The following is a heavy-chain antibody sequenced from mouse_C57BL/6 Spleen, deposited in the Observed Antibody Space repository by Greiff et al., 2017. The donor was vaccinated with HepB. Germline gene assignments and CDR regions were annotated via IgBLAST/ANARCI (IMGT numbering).Heavy chain of an antibody. Sequence: VQLKQSVAELVRPGASVKLSCTASGFNIKNTYMHWVKQRPEQGLEWIGRIDPANGNTKYAPKFQGKATITADTSSNTAYLQLSSLTSEDTAIYYCARSRDYYGSSPWFAYWGQGTLVTVSA. D-gene: IGHD1-1*01. V-gene: IGHV14-3*01. CDR1: GFNIKNTY. CDR2: IDPANGNT. CDR3: ARSRDYYGSSPWFAY. J-gene: IGHJ3*01.